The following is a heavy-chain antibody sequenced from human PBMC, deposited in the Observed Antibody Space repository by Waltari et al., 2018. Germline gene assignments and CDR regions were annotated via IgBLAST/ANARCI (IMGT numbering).Heavy chain of an antibody. D-gene: IGHD3-16*01. CDR3: VRDEGGQYQGDFDY. CDR2: ISSRSTYI. J-gene: IGHJ4*02. V-gene: IGHV3-21*01. Sequence: EVQLVESGGGMVKPGRSLRLSCATSGFIFNTFATNWVRQAPGTGLEWVSSISSRSTYIYYADSVKGRFTISRDNARSSLFLQMNSLRAEDTAVYYCVRDEGGQYQGDFDYWGQGTLVSVSS. CDR1: GFIFNTFA.